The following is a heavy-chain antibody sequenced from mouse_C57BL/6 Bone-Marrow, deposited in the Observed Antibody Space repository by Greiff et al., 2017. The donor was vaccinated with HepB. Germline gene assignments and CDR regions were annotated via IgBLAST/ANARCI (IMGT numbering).Heavy chain of an antibody. Sequence: VQLQQSGPELVKPGASVKISCKASGYTFTDYYMNWVKQSHGKSLEWIGDINPNNGGTSYNQKFKGKATLTVDKSSSTAYMELRSLTSEDSAVYYCARCYYYGYFDVWGTGTTVTVSS. D-gene: IGHD1-1*01. CDR3: ARCYYYGYFDV. V-gene: IGHV1-26*01. CDR1: GYTFTDYY. CDR2: INPNNGGT. J-gene: IGHJ1*03.